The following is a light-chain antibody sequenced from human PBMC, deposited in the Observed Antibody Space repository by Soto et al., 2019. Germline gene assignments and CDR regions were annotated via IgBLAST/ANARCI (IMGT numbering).Light chain of an antibody. Sequence: DIQITQSPSSLSASVGDRVTFTCRASQDVSHFLAWYQHRPGKVPQLLIYGASTLQSGVPSRFSGSGSGTSFALTISSLQPEDVATYYCQQRSNWPRTFGQGTKV. V-gene: IGKV1-27*01. CDR2: GAS. CDR1: QDVSHF. J-gene: IGKJ1*01. CDR3: QQRSNWPRT.